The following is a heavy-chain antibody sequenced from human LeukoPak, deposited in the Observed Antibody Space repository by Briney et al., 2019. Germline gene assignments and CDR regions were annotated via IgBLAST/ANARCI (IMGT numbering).Heavy chain of an antibody. V-gene: IGHV3-53*01. J-gene: IGHJ6*03. D-gene: IGHD4-17*01. CDR3: ARAVQFRRPYYYSSRDV. CDR1: GFTVSSDY. CDR2: IYSGGST. Sequence: GGSLRLSCAASGFTVSSDYMSWVRQAPGKGLEWVSVIYSGGSTYYADSVKGRFTISRDNSKNTLYLQMNSLRAEDTAVYYCARAVQFRRPYYYSSRDVWGKGTTVTVSS.